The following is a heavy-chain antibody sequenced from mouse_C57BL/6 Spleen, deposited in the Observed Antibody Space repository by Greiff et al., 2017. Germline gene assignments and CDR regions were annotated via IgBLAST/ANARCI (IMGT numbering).Heavy chain of an antibody. V-gene: IGHV1-5*01. CDR2: IYPGNSDT. CDR1: GYTFTSYW. J-gene: IGHJ3*01. D-gene: IGHD1-1*01. Sequence: EVQLQQSGTVLARPGASVKMSCKTSGYTFTSYWMHWVKQRPGQGLEWIGAIYPGNSDTSYNQKFKGKAKLTAVTSASTAYMELSSLTNEDSAVYYCTRWYYGSSYWFAYWGQGTLVTVSA. CDR3: TRWYYGSSYWFAY.